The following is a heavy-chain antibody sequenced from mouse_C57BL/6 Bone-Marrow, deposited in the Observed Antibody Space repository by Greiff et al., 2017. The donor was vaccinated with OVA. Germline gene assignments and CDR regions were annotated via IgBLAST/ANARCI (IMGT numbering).Heavy chain of an antibody. CDR1: GYTFTSYW. CDR3: ARRGYYPGRYFDY. J-gene: IGHJ2*01. Sequence: VQLQQPGAELVKPGASVKMSCKASGYTFTSYWITWVKQRPGQGLEWIGDIYPGSGSTNYNEKFKRKATLTVDTSSSTAYMQLSSLTSEDSAVYYCARRGYYPGRYFDYWGQGTTLTVSS. D-gene: IGHD1-1*02. V-gene: IGHV1-55*01. CDR2: IYPGSGST.